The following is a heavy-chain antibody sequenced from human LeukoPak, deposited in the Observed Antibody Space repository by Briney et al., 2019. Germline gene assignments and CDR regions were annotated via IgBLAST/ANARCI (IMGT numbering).Heavy chain of an antibody. CDR2: IYYSGST. J-gene: IGHJ6*02. V-gene: IGHV4-59*01. CDR1: GGSIGSYY. Sequence: SETLSLTCTVSGGSIGSYYWSWIRQPPGKGLEWIGYIYYSGSTNYNPSLKSRVTISVDTSKNQFSLKLSSVTAADTAVYYCARLVCSSTSCYRYYYYYGMDVWGQGTTVTVSS. CDR3: ARLVCSSTSCYRYYYYYGMDV. D-gene: IGHD2-2*02.